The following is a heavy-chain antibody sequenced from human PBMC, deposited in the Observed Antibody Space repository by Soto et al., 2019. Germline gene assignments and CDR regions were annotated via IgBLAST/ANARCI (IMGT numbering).Heavy chain of an antibody. V-gene: IGHV4-34*01. Sequence: SETLSLTCAVYGGSFSGYYWSWIRQPPGKGLEWIGEINHSGSTNYNPSLKSRVTISVDTSKNQFSLKLSSVTAADTAVYYCASSSIAYGMDVWGQGTTVTVSS. D-gene: IGHD2-21*01. CDR2: INHSGST. CDR1: GGSFSGYY. CDR3: ASSSIAYGMDV. J-gene: IGHJ6*02.